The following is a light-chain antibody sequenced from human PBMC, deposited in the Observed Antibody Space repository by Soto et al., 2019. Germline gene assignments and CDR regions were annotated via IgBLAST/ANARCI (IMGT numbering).Light chain of an antibody. CDR3: QQVESYPST. CDR1: QGISSF. V-gene: IGKV1-9*01. CDR2: AAS. J-gene: IGKJ5*01. Sequence: QLTQAASSLASSVGDRVTITCRASQGISSFLAWYQQKPGKAPKLLIYAASSLQSGVPSRFSGSGFGTDFTLTITSLQPEDFATYYCQQVESYPSTFGGGTRLEIK.